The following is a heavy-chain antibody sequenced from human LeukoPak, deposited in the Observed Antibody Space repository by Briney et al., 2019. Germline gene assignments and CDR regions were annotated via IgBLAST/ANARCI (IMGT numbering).Heavy chain of an antibody. CDR3: ARLCGLDVDGDYQDY. D-gene: IGHD4-17*01. CDR1: GFTFSSYW. V-gene: IGHV3-7*01. J-gene: IGHJ4*02. CDR2: IKQDGSEK. Sequence: GGSLRLSCAASGFTFSSYWMSWVRQAPGKGLEWVANIKQDGSEKDCVDSVKGRFTISRDNAKNSLYLQMNSLRAEDTAVYYCARLCGLDVDGDYQDYWGQRTLVTVSS.